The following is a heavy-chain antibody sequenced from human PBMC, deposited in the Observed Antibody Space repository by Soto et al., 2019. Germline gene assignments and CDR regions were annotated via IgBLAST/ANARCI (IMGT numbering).Heavy chain of an antibody. J-gene: IGHJ4*02. CDR3: ARVPHYYGSGSYLLY. D-gene: IGHD3-10*01. Sequence: ASVKVSCKASGYTFTGYYMHWVRQAPGQGLKWMGWINPNSGATNYAQKFQGRVTMTRDTSISTAYMELSRLRSDDTTVYYCARVPHYYGSGSYLLYWGQGTLVTVSS. V-gene: IGHV1-2*02. CDR1: GYTFTGYY. CDR2: INPNSGAT.